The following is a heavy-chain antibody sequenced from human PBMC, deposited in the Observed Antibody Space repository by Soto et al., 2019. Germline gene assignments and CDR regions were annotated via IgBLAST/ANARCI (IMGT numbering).Heavy chain of an antibody. D-gene: IGHD3-16*01. CDR1: GFTFSQYW. J-gene: IGHJ4*02. CDR2: IKQDGSEK. V-gene: IGHV3-7*01. Sequence: EVQLVESGGGLVQPGGSLRLSCAGSGFTFSQYWMNWVRQAPGKGLEWVANIKQDGSEKHYMDSVKGRFTISRDNAKSSMFLQMNSLRSEDTAVYYCAYTTTLNGNWGQGTLVTVSS. CDR3: AYTTTLNGN.